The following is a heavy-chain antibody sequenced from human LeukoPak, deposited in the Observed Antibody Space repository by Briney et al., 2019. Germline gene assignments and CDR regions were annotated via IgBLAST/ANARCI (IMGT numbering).Heavy chain of an antibody. J-gene: IGHJ4*02. CDR1: GFTFSSYW. V-gene: IGHV3-7*01. D-gene: IGHD3-10*01. Sequence: GGSLRLSCAVCGFTFSSYWMNWVRQAPGKGLERVANIKQDGSEKNYVDSVKGRFTISRDNAKSSLFPQMNDLRAEDTAVYYCAKGGRGNREVYWSQGTLVTVSS. CDR3: AKGGRGNREVY. CDR2: IKQDGSEK.